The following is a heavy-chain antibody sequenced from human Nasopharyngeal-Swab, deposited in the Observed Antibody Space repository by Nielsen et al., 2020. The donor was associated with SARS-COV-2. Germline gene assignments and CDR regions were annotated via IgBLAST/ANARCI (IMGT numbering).Heavy chain of an antibody. Sequence: WSRQPPGKGLEWIGYIYYSGSTNSKPSLKSRVTISVDTSKNQFSLKLSSVTAADTAVYYWARAGDYVWGSYRYGRGPHDAFDIWGQGTMVTVSS. J-gene: IGHJ3*02. CDR3: ARAGDYVWGSYRYGRGPHDAFDI. V-gene: IGHV4-59*01. D-gene: IGHD3-16*02. CDR2: IYYSGST.